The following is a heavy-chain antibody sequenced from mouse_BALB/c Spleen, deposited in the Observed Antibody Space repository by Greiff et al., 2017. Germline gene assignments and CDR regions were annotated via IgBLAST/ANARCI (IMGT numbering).Heavy chain of an antibody. D-gene: IGHD1-1*01. CDR3: GTVAARGYYAMDY. J-gene: IGHJ4*01. V-gene: IGHV1-80*01. CDR2: IYPGDGDT. CDR1: GYAFSSYW. Sequence: QVQLQQSGPELVKPGALVKISCKASGYAFSSYWMNWVKQRPGQGLEWIGQIYPGDGDTNYNGKFKGKATLTADKSSSTAYMQLSSLTSEDSAVYFCGTVAARGYYAMDYWGQGTSVTVSS.